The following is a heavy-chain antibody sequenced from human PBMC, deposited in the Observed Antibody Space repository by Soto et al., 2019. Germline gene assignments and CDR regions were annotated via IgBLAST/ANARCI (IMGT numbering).Heavy chain of an antibody. J-gene: IGHJ4*02. V-gene: IGHV1-69*12. D-gene: IGHD2-15*01. CDR3: ARGVGYCSGGSCYTFGY. CDR1: GGTFSSYA. CDR2: IIPIFGTA. Sequence: QVQLVQSGAEVKKPGSSVKVSCKASGGTFSSYAISWVRQAPGHGLEWMGGIIPIFGTANYAQKFQGRVTITADESTSTADMELSSLRSEDTAVYYCARGVGYCSGGSCYTFGYWGQGTLVTVSS.